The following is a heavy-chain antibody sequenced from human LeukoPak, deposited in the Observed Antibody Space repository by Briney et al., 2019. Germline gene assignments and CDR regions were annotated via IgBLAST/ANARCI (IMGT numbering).Heavy chain of an antibody. Sequence: GGSLRLSCAASGFTFGSYAMSWVRQASGKGLEWVSVIYLGGRTDYADSVKGRFTISRDNSKNMLYLQMNSLRVADTAVYYCARDLAAVAGPHWYFDLWGRGTLVTVSS. CDR2: IYLGGRT. J-gene: IGHJ2*01. D-gene: IGHD6-19*01. V-gene: IGHV3-66*01. CDR3: ARDLAAVAGPHWYFDL. CDR1: GFTFGSYA.